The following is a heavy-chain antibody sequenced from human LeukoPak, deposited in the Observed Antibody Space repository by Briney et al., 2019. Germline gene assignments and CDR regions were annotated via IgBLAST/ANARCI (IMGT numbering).Heavy chain of an antibody. CDR2: ISYDGRNK. D-gene: IGHD6-19*01. J-gene: IGHJ4*02. Sequence: GGSLRLSCAASGFPFSDYAMHWVRQAPGKGLEWVAVISYDGRNKYYADSVKGRFTISRDNSKNTLYLQMNCLRVEDTAMYYCARAIAVAGPGDYWGQGTLVTVSS. CDR3: ARAIAVAGPGDY. V-gene: IGHV3-30-3*01. CDR1: GFPFSDYA.